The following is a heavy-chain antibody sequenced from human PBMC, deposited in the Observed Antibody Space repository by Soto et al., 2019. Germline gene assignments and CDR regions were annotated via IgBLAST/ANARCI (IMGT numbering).Heavy chain of an antibody. CDR1: GFTFSTYP. CDR3: ARDSDFAFDY. D-gene: IGHD2-21*02. J-gene: IGHJ4*02. CDR2: IRPSSESM. V-gene: IGHV3-48*02. Sequence: GGSLRLSCAASGFTFSTYPMNWVRQAPGKGLEWVSNIRPSSESMSYADSVKGRFTASRDNAKNSLSLQMNSLRDDDTAVYYCARDSDFAFDYWGQGTLVTVSS.